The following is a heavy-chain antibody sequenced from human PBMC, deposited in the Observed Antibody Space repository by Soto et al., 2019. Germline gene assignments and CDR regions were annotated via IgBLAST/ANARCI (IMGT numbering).Heavy chain of an antibody. V-gene: IGHV5-51*01. J-gene: IGHJ4*02. D-gene: IGHD3-10*01. CDR3: ARSRAGDFDY. CDR1: GCGFTTYW. Sequence: GESLKISCKGSGCGFTTYWIAWVRQMPGKGLEWMGIIYPDDSDTRYSPSFQGQVTISADKSISTAYLQWSSLKASDTAMYYCARSRAGDFDYWGQGTLVTVSS. CDR2: IYPDDSDT.